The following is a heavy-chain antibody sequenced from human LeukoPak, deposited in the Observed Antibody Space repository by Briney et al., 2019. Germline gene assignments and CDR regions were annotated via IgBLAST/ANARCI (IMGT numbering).Heavy chain of an antibody. D-gene: IGHD3-22*01. J-gene: IGHJ3*02. CDR3: AREYYDSSGRKHAFDI. Sequence: ASVKVSCKASGYTFIDYYMHWVRQAPGQGLKWMGRTDPDSGVTGYAQNFQGRVTMTTDTSISTAYMELSRLRSDDTAVYYCAREYYDSSGRKHAFDIWGQGTMVTVSS. CDR2: TDPDSGVT. CDR1: GYTFIDYY. V-gene: IGHV1-2*02.